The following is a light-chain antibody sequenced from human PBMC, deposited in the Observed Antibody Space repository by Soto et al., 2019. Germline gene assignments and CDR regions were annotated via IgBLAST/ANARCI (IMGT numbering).Light chain of an antibody. CDR3: CSFSGSYHWV. Sequence: QLVLTQPRSVSGSPGQSVTISCTGSSSDVGGYNYVSWYQQLPGKAPKLMIYDVTNRPSGVPDRFSGSKSGNTASLTISGLQAEDEADYHCCSFSGSYHWVFGGGTKLTVL. V-gene: IGLV2-11*01. CDR1: SSDVGGYNY. J-gene: IGLJ3*02. CDR2: DVT.